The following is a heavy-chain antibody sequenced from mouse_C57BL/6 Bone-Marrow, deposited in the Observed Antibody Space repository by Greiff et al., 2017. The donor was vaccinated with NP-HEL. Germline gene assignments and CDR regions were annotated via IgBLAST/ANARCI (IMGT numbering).Heavy chain of an antibody. CDR1: GYTFTDYY. CDR3: ARDVYYGTYWYFDV. Sequence: EVQLQQSGPELVKPGASVKISCKASGYTFTDYYMNWVKQSHGKSLEWIGDINPNNGGTSYNQKFKGKATLTVAKSSSTAYMELRSLTSEDSAVYYCARDVYYGTYWYFDVWGTGTTVTVSS. J-gene: IGHJ1*03. D-gene: IGHD2-1*01. V-gene: IGHV1-26*01. CDR2: INPNNGGT.